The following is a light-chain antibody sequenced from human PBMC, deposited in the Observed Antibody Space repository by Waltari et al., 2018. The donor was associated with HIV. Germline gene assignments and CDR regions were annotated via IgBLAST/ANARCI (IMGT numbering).Light chain of an antibody. V-gene: IGLV1-47*01. CDR3: AAWDDSLGGRGL. J-gene: IGLJ3*02. CDR2: RNH. CDR1: SSNIGSNY. Sequence: QSVLTQPPSATGTPGQRVTIPCSGSSSNIGSNYVHWYQQLPGTTPKLLIYRNHPRPSGVPDRFSASKSGTSASLAIRGLRSEDEGDYYCAAWDDSLGGRGLFGGGTRLTVL.